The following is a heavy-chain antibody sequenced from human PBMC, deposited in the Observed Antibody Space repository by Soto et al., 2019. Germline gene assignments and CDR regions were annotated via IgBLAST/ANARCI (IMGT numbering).Heavy chain of an antibody. D-gene: IGHD3-22*01. CDR1: GYTFTGYY. Sequence: GSVKVSCKASGYTFTGYYMHWVRQAPGQGLEWMGWINPNSGGTNYAQKFQGRVTMTRDTSISTAYMELSRLRSDDTAVYYCARGTYCYDSSDAFDIWGQGTMVTVSS. CDR3: ARGTYCYDSSDAFDI. V-gene: IGHV1-2*02. J-gene: IGHJ3*02. CDR2: INPNSGGT.